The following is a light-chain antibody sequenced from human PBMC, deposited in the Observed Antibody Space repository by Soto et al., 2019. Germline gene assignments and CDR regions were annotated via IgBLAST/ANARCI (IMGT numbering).Light chain of an antibody. CDR2: TNT. Sequence: QPVLTQPPSVSGAPGQRVTIYCTGSSSNIGAPYDVHWYQQLPGTAPKLLIYTNTNRPAGVPDRFSGSRSGTSASLAITGLQAEDEADYYCQSYDSSLSGSIFGGGTKLTVL. CDR1: SSNIGAPYD. CDR3: QSYDSSLSGSI. V-gene: IGLV1-40*01. J-gene: IGLJ2*01.